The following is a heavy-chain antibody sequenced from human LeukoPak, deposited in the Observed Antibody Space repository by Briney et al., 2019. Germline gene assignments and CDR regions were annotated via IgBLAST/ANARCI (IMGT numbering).Heavy chain of an antibody. CDR1: GGTFSSYT. Sequence: GASVKVSCKASGGTFSSYTISWVRQAPGQGLEWMGRIIPILGIANYAQKFQGRVTITADKSTSTAYMELSSLRSEDTAVYYCAVSGDYGDCSDGSCYSRRFDYWGQGTLVTVSS. D-gene: IGHD2-15*01. J-gene: IGHJ4*02. V-gene: IGHV1-69*02. CDR3: AVSGDYGDCSDGSCYSRRFDY. CDR2: IIPILGIA.